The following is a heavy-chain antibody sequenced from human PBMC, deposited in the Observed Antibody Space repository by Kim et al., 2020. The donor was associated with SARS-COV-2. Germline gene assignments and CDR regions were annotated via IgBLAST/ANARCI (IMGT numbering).Heavy chain of an antibody. CDR3: ARDGRGQYGDYYYGMDV. D-gene: IGHD3-10*01. Sequence: SETLSLTCTVSGGSISSSSYYWGWIRQPPGKGLEWIGSIYYSGSTYYNPSLKSRVTISVDTSKNQFSLKLSSVTAADTAVYYCARDGRGQYGDYYYGMDVWGQGTTVTVSS. CDR1: GGSISSSSYY. J-gene: IGHJ6*02. V-gene: IGHV4-39*01. CDR2: IYYSGST.